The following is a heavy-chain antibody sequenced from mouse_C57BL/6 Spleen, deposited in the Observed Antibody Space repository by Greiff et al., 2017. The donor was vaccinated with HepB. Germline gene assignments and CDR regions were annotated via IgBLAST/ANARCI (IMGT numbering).Heavy chain of an antibody. Sequence: EVQLQQSGPELVKPGASVKISCKASGYTFTDYYMNWVKQSHGKSLEWIGDINPNNGGTSYNQKFKGKATLTVDKSSSTAYMELHSLTSEASAVYYCAKQFDYWGQGTTLTVSS. CDR2: INPNNGGT. J-gene: IGHJ2*01. CDR1: GYTFTDYY. V-gene: IGHV1-26*01. CDR3: AKQFDY.